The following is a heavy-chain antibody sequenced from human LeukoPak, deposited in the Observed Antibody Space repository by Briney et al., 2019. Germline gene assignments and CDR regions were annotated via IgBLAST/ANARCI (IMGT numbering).Heavy chain of an antibody. CDR2: IYHSGST. J-gene: IGHJ4*02. Sequence: IPSGTLSLTCAVSGGSISSSNWWSWVRQPPGKGLEWIGEIYHSGSTNYNPSLKSRVTISVDTSKNQFSLKLSSVTAADTAVYYCAGEVGYSGSYDYWGQGTLVTVSS. CDR1: GGSISSSNW. V-gene: IGHV4-4*02. CDR3: AGEVGYSGSYDY. D-gene: IGHD1-26*01.